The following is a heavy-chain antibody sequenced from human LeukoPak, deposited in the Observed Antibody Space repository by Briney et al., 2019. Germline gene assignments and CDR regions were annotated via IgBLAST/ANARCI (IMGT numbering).Heavy chain of an antibody. Sequence: PGGSLRLSCAVSGFTFSNYAMSWVRQAPGKGLEWVSAISGSGDNTYYADSVKGRFTVSRDNSKNTLYVQMKSLRAEDTAVYYCAKDFVVVPGNVNYFDYWGQGTLVTVPS. D-gene: IGHD2-21*02. CDR3: AKDFVVVPGNVNYFDY. CDR1: GFTFSNYA. J-gene: IGHJ4*02. CDR2: ISGSGDNT. V-gene: IGHV3-23*01.